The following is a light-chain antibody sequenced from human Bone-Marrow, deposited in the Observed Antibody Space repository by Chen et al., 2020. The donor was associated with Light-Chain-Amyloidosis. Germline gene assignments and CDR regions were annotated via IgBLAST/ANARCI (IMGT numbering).Light chain of an antibody. CDR3: QQRSNWPPT. V-gene: IGKV3-11*01. J-gene: IGKJ4*01. CDR2: DAS. CDR1: QSVSSY. Sequence: ELVLTPSPATLSLSPGERATLSCRASQSVSSYLAWYQQKPGQAPRLLIYDASNRATGIPARFSGSGSGTDFTLTISSLEPEDFAVYYCQQRSNWPPTFGGGTKVEIK.